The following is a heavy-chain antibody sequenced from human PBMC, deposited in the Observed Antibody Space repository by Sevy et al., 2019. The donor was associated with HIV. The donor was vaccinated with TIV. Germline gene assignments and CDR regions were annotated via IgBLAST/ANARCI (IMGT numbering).Heavy chain of an antibody. V-gene: IGHV3-7*01. J-gene: IGHJ1*01. CDR3: ATILPAGVPAEYFQH. CDR2: INQGGSQE. Sequence: GGSLRLSCAASGLTFSSYWMTWVRQAPGKGLKWVANINQGGSQEYYVDSVKGRFTISRDNAKNSLYLQINSLRAEDTAVYYCATILPAGVPAEYFQHWGQRTLVTVSS. CDR1: GLTFSSYW. D-gene: IGHD2-2*01.